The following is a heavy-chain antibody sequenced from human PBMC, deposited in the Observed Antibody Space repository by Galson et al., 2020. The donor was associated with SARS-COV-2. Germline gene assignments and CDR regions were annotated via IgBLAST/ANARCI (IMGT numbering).Heavy chain of an antibody. Sequence: KSWGSLRLSCAASGFTFTIYTMNWVRQTPGKGLEWVSSISSSSTYIYYADSLEGRFTVSRDNAQNSLYLQMNSLRAEDTAVYYCAREVATTRYMDVWGKGTTVTVS. CDR1: GFTFTIYT. CDR3: AREVATTRYMDV. V-gene: IGHV3-21*01. CDR2: ISSSSTYI. D-gene: IGHD1-1*01. J-gene: IGHJ6*03.